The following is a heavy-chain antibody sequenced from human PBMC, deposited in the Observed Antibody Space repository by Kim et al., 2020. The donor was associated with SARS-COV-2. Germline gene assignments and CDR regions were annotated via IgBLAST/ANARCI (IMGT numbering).Heavy chain of an antibody. CDR3: AKGGWADY. V-gene: IGHV3-23*01. Sequence: GGSLRLSCAASGFTFSTYVMIWVRQAPGKGLEWVSGISTSGDYTHYADSVKGRFTISRDNSKNTVYLQMNSLRTEDTAVYYCAKGGWADYWGHGTLVPVS. D-gene: IGHD3-10*01. J-gene: IGHJ4*01. CDR1: GFTFSTYV. CDR2: ISTSGDYT.